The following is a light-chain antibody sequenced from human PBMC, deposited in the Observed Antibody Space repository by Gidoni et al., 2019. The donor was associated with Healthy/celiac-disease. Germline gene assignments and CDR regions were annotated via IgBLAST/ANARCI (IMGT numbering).Light chain of an antibody. CDR3: QQYNSYSRT. CDR1: QSISSW. Sequence: DIQMTPSPSTLSASVGDRVTITCRASQSISSWLAWYQQKPGKAPKLLIYKASSLESGVPSRFSGSGSGTEFTLTISSLQPDDFATYYCQQYNSYSRTFXXXTKVEIK. V-gene: IGKV1-5*03. J-gene: IGKJ1*01. CDR2: KAS.